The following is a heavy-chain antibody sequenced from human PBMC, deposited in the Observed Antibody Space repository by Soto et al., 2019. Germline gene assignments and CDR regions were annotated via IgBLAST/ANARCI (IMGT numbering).Heavy chain of an antibody. D-gene: IGHD3-22*01. Sequence: GASVKVSCKASGYTFTSYAMHWVRQAPGQRLEWMGWTNAGNGNTKYSQKFQGRVTITRDTSASTAYMELSSLRSEDTAVYYCARDQGYYYDSSGYYPGAFDIWGQGTMVTVSS. CDR3: ARDQGYYYDSSGYYPGAFDI. J-gene: IGHJ3*02. CDR2: TNAGNGNT. CDR1: GYTFTSYA. V-gene: IGHV1-3*01.